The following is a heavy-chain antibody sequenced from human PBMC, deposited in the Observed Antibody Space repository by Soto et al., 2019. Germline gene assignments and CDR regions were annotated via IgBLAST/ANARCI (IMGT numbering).Heavy chain of an antibody. CDR3: AHRVLGPAAPQIDS. V-gene: IGHV2-5*01. D-gene: IGHD6-6*01. Sequence: QITLKESGPTLVNPTQTLTLTCSFSGFSLSTYGVGVAWIRQPPGKALEWLALIFWNDDKFYTSSLRNRLTITKDTSKNQVILTLTNMEPEDAATYYCAHRVLGPAAPQIDSWGPGTLVTVSS. J-gene: IGHJ4*02. CDR1: GFSLSTYGVG. CDR2: IFWNDDK.